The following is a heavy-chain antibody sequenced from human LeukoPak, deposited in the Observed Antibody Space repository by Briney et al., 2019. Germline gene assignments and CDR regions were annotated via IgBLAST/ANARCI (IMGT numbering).Heavy chain of an antibody. CDR1: GFTFTSYN. CDR2: ISPNSGGT. J-gene: IGHJ4*02. V-gene: IGHV1-2*02. D-gene: IGHD3-22*01. Sequence: GGSLRPSCAVSGFTFTSYNMIWVRQAPGQGPEWMGWISPNSGGTKYAQKFRGRVTMTRATSINTAYKELSRLKSDDTAVYYCARVSRFYYDSSGDFDYWGPGTQVIVSS. CDR3: ARVSRFYYDSSGDFDY.